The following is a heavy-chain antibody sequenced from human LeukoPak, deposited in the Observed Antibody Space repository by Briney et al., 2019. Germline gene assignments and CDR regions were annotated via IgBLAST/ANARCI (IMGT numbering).Heavy chain of an antibody. V-gene: IGHV4-59*12. CDR1: GGSISGYY. Sequence: SETLSLTCTVSGGSISGYYWTWIRQPPGKGLEWIGFIYEGGSPDYNPSLNSRLSISVDTPNNQFSLKLSSVTAADTAVYYCARGIRIVGATLYFDYWGQGTLVTVSS. D-gene: IGHD1-26*01. J-gene: IGHJ4*02. CDR3: ARGIRIVGATLYFDY. CDR2: IYEGGSP.